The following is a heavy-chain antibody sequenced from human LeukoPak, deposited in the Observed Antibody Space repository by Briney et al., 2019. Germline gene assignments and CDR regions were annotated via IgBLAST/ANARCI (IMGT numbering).Heavy chain of an antibody. CDR3: AKDLIVGALGIGL. Sequence: PSEILSLTCAVYGGSFATFYWSWIRQAPGKGLEWVSSVSASGDTTYYADSVKGRFTISRDNSKNTLFLQMNSMRAEDTAVYYCAKDLIVGALGIGLWGQGILVTVSS. CDR1: GGSFATFY. D-gene: IGHD1-26*01. J-gene: IGHJ4*02. V-gene: IGHV3-23*01. CDR2: VSASGDTT.